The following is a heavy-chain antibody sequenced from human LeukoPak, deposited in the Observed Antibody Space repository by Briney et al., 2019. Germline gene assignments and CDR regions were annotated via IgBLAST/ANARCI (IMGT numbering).Heavy chain of an antibody. V-gene: IGHV3-48*02. CDR2: ISSSISTI. Sequence: PVGTPRLSCAASGFTSRSYSMNSVPQAPGNGLEWGSYISSSISTIYYADSVKGRFTIARDNAKNSLYLQMNSLRDEDTAVYYCARAAATVPYYYNGMDVWGQGTTVTVSS. D-gene: IGHD2-15*01. CDR3: ARAAATVPYYYNGMDV. J-gene: IGHJ6*02. CDR1: GFTSRSYS.